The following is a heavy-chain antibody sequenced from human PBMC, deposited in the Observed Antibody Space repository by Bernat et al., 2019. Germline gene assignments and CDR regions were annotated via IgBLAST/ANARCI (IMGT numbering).Heavy chain of an antibody. V-gene: IGHV3-7*03. Sequence: EMQLVESGGDLVQPGGSLRVSCAASGFIFRSYWISWVRQAPGKGLEWVANIKQDGGEKYSVDSVKGRFTISRDNAKNSLYLQMNNLRAEDTAVYYCATLGSRQRYVYWGQGTLVTVSP. J-gene: IGHJ4*02. CDR1: GFIFRSYW. CDR3: ATLGSRQRYVY. CDR2: IKQDGGEK. D-gene: IGHD6-25*01.